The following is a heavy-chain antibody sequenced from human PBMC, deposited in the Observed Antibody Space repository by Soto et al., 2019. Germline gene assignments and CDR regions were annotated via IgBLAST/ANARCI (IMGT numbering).Heavy chain of an antibody. V-gene: IGHV3-33*01. D-gene: IGHD5-18*01. Sequence: GGSLRLSCAASGFTFSSYGMHWVRQAPGKGLEWVAVIWYDGSNKYYADSVKGRFTISRDNSKNTLYLQMNSLRAEDTAVYYCARDTAMANPFDYWGQGTLVTVSS. J-gene: IGHJ4*02. CDR2: IWYDGSNK. CDR1: GFTFSSYG. CDR3: ARDTAMANPFDY.